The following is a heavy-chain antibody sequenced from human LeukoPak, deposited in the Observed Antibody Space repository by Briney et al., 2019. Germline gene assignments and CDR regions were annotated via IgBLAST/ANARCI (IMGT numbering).Heavy chain of an antibody. D-gene: IGHD6-19*01. CDR1: GYTFTSYY. V-gene: IGHV1-46*01. CDR2: INPSGGRT. J-gene: IGHJ4*02. CDR3: ARGCCEGSIEVAGHDY. Sequence: ASVKVSCKASGYTFTSYYMHWVRQAPGQELEWMGLINPSGGRTGYTQKFQDRVTVTRDTSTNTVYMELSGLRYEDTAVYYCARGCCEGSIEVAGHDYWGQGTLVFVSS.